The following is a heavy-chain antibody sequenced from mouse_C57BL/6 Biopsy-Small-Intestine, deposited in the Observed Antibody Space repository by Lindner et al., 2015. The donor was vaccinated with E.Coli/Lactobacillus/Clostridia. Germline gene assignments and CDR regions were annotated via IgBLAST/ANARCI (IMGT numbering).Heavy chain of an antibody. V-gene: IGHV1-9*01. Sequence: VQLQESGAELMKPGASVKLSCKATGYTFTGYWIEWVKQRPGRGLEWIGEILPGSGSTNYNEKFKGKATFTADTSSNTAYMQLSSLTTEDSAIYYCARGDYYGSSYVNWFAYWGQGTLVTVSA. CDR1: GYTFTGYW. D-gene: IGHD1-1*01. CDR2: ILPGSGST. CDR3: ARGDYYGSSYVNWFAY. J-gene: IGHJ3*01.